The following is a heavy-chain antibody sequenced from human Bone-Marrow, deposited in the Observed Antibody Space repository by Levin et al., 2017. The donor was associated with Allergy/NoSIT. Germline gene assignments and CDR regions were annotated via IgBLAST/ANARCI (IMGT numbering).Heavy chain of an antibody. Sequence: GGSLRLSCVASGFNFRDSAMSWIRQTPEKGLEWVATVKVTSGSDTAYYAASVRGRFAISRDTSKNTLFLQMNSLRAEDTAIYYCAKDRAVWCTDDCYTPFAPFHHWGQGTLVAVSS. D-gene: IGHD2-21*02. V-gene: IGHV3-23*01. CDR1: GFNFRDSA. J-gene: IGHJ4*02. CDR2: VKVTSGSDTA. CDR3: AKDRAVWCTDDCYTPFAPFHH.